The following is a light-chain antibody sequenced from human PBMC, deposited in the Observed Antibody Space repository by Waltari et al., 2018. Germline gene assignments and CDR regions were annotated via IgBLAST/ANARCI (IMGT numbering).Light chain of an antibody. CDR2: EVS. J-gene: IGLJ1*01. CDR3: SSYAGSNNYV. V-gene: IGLV2-8*01. CDR1: SSDVGGYNY. Sequence: QSALTQPPSASGSPGQSVTISCTGTSSDVGGYNYVSWYQQHPGKAPKVMIYEVSKRPSGAPDRFSGSKTGNMASLTVSGLQAEDEADYYCSSYAGSNNYVFGTGTKVTVL.